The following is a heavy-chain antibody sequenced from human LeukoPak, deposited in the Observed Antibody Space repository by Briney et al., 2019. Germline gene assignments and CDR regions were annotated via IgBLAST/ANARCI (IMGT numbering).Heavy chain of an antibody. CDR2: MNPNSGNT. CDR3: AKRGGAMAFDY. V-gene: IGHV1-8*03. CDR1: GYTFTSYD. Sequence: ASVKVSCKASGYTFTSYDINWVRQATGQGLEWMGWMNPNSGNTGYAQKFQGRVTTTRNTSISTAYMELSSLRAEDTAVYYCAKRGGAMAFDYWGQGTLVTVSS. J-gene: IGHJ4*02. D-gene: IGHD5-18*01.